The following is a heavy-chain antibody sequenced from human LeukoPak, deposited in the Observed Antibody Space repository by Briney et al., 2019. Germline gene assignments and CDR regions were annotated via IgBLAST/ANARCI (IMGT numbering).Heavy chain of an antibody. D-gene: IGHD2-21*02. J-gene: IGHJ3*02. CDR3: ASPPSPHIVVVPATADAFDI. CDR1: GGSISSSSYY. CDR2: IYYSGST. Sequence: SETLSLTCTVSGGSISSSSYYWGWIRQPPGKGLEWIGSIYYSGSTYYNPSLKSRVTISVDTSKNQFSLKLRSVTAADTAVYYCASPPSPHIVVVPATADAFDIWGQGTMVTVSS. V-gene: IGHV4-39*07.